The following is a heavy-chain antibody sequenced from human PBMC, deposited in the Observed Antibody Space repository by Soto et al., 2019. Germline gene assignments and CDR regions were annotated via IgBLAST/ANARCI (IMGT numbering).Heavy chain of an antibody. J-gene: IGHJ4*02. CDR3: ARGPRVSSTGTGAH. CDR1: GFTFSAYW. D-gene: IGHD1-1*01. CDR2: ISDDGSTA. V-gene: IGHV3-74*01. Sequence: PGGSLRRSCSVSGFTFSAYWMHWVRQVPGKGLTCVSRISDDGSTATYADSVKGRFVIYRDNAKKSLYLEMNTLRADDSGLYYCARGPRVSSTGTGAHWGRGTLVNVSS.